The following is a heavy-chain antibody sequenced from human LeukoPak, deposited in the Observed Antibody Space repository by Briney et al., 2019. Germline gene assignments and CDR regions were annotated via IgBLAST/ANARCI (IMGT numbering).Heavy chain of an antibody. D-gene: IGHD3-22*01. V-gene: IGHV1-2*02. CDR1: GYTFTGYY. CDR2: INPNSGGT. J-gene: IGHJ4*02. CDR3: AREHYDTSGYYYYFDD. Sequence: ASVKVSCKASGYTFTGYYMHWVRQAPGQGLEWMGWINPNSGGTNYAQKFQGRVTMTTDTSTSTAYMEVRSLKSDDTAVYYCAREHYDTSGYYYYFDDWGRGTLVTVSS.